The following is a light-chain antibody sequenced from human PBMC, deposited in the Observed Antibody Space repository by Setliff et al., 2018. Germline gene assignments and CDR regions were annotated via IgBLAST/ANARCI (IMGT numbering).Light chain of an antibody. CDR3: GTWDNSLDAFV. CDR2: DTY. J-gene: IGLJ1*01. V-gene: IGLV1-51*01. CDR1: RFNIGNNY. Sequence: QSVLTQPPSVSAAPGQKVAISCSGSRFNIGNNYVSWYQQLPGRGPRLLIYDTYGRPSGIPDRFSGSKSGTSATLDITGLQGGDEAVYYCGTWDNSLDAFVFGTGTKVT.